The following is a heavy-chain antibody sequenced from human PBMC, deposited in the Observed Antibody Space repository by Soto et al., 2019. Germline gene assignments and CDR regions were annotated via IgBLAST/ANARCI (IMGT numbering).Heavy chain of an antibody. D-gene: IGHD1-1*01. V-gene: IGHV3-9*01. J-gene: IGHJ3*02. CDR3: AKVLEPTYRSDAFDI. CDR1: GFTFDDYA. CDR2: ISWNSGSI. Sequence: GGSLRLSCAASGFTFDDYAMHWVRQAPGKGLEWVSGISWNSGSIGYADSVKGRFTISRDNAKNSLYLQMNSLRAEDTALYYCAKVLEPTYRSDAFDIWGQGTMVTVSS.